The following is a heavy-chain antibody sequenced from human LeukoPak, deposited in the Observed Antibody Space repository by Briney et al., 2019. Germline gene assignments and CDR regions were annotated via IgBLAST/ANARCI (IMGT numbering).Heavy chain of an antibody. Sequence: PGGSLRLSCAASGFTFSSYAMSWVRQAPGKGLEWVSAISGSGGSTYYADSVKGRFTISRDNSKNTLYLQMNSLRAEDTAVYYCARLGVYYYYGTDVWGQGTTVTVSS. V-gene: IGHV3-23*01. CDR2: ISGSGGST. CDR1: GFTFSSYA. J-gene: IGHJ6*02. D-gene: IGHD3-16*01. CDR3: ARLGVYYYYGTDV.